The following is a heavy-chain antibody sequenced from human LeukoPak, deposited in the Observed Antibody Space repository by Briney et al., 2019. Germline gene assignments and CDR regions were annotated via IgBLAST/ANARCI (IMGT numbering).Heavy chain of an antibody. CDR3: ARTRLNTKLAVAGIDY. D-gene: IGHD6-19*01. CDR2: IIPIFGTA. V-gene: IGHV1-69*13. Sequence: ASVKVSCKASGGTFSSYAISWVRQAPGQGLEWMGGIIPIFGTANYAQKFQGRVTITADESTSTAYMGLSSLRSEDTAVYYCARTRLNTKLAVAGIDYWGQGTLVTVSS. CDR1: GGTFSSYA. J-gene: IGHJ4*02.